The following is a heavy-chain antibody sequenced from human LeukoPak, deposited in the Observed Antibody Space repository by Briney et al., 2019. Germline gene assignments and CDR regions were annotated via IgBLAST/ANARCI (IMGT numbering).Heavy chain of an antibody. V-gene: IGHV3-23*01. CDR1: GFTFSSYA. Sequence: GGSLRLSCAASGFTFSSYAMSWVRQAPGRGLEWASAIGGSGSTTYHADSVKGRLTISRDNSKNTLYMQMNSLRAEDTAVYYCAKTSRQYQLLNDAFDIWGQGTMVTVSS. CDR2: IGGSGSTT. D-gene: IGHD2-2*01. CDR3: AKTSRQYQLLNDAFDI. J-gene: IGHJ3*02.